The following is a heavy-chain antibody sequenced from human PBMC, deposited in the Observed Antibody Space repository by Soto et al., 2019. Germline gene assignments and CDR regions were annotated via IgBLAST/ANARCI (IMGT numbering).Heavy chain of an antibody. J-gene: IGHJ5*02. CDR3: AGTDIVTTNWFDP. CDR1: GESFIGYY. D-gene: IGHD5-12*01. V-gene: IGHV4-34*01. Sequence: QVHLQQWGAGLLKPSETLSLTCAVYGESFIGYYWTWIRQSPGKGLEWIGEINHGGSTNYNPSLKSRVTISIDTSTNQFSLKLTSVTAADTSVYYCAGTDIVTTNWFDPWGQGTLVTVSS. CDR2: INHGGST.